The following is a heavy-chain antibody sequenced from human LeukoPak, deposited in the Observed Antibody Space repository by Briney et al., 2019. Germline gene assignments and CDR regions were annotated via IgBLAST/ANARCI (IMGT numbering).Heavy chain of an antibody. CDR2: IWYDGSNK. CDR1: GFTFSSYG. Sequence: GRSLRLSCAASGFTFSSYGMRWVRQAPGKGLEWVAVIWYDGSNKYYADSVKGRFTISRDNSKNTLYLQMNSLRAEDTAVYYCARDSYYDFWSGYGYYYGMDVWGQGTTVTVSS. D-gene: IGHD3-3*01. J-gene: IGHJ6*02. CDR3: ARDSYYDFWSGYGYYYGMDV. V-gene: IGHV3-33*01.